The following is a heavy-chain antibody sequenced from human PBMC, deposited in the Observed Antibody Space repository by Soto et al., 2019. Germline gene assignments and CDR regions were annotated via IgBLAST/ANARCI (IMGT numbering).Heavy chain of an antibody. V-gene: IGHV3-23*01. Sequence: EVQLLESGGGLVQPGGSLRLSCAASGFTFSSYAMSWVRQAPGKGLEWVSAISGSGGSTYYADSVKGRFTISRDNSKNTLYLQMNSLRAEDTAVYYCAKDNRITMVRGVMIDYWGQGTLVTVSS. D-gene: IGHD3-10*01. CDR1: GFTFSSYA. J-gene: IGHJ4*02. CDR3: AKDNRITMVRGVMIDY. CDR2: ISGSGGST.